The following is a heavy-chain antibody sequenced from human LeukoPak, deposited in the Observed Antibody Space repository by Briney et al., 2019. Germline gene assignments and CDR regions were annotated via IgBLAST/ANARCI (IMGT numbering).Heavy chain of an antibody. CDR3: ARAPYSGNWYYFDY. CDR2: IYSGGST. J-gene: IGHJ4*02. V-gene: IGHV3-53*01. CDR1: GVTVSSNY. Sequence: GGSLRLSCAASGVTVSSNYVTWVRQAPGKGLEWVSVIYSGGSTYYADSVKGRFTISRDTSKNMVYLQMNSLRAEDTAVYYCARAPYSGNWYYFDYWGQGTLVTVSS. D-gene: IGHD6-13*01.